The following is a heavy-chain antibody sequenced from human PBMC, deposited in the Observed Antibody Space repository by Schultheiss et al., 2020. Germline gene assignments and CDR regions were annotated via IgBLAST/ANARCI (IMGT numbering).Heavy chain of an antibody. CDR3: ARDQTPYPYYFGMDV. Sequence: GGSLRLSCTASGFTFGDYAMHWVRQAPGKGLEWVSGISWNSGSIGYADSVKGRFTISRDNAKNSLYLQMNSLRAEDTAVYFYARDQTPYPYYFGMDVWGQGTTVTVSS. CDR2: ISWNSGSI. CDR1: GFTFGDYA. J-gene: IGHJ6*02. V-gene: IGHV3-9*01.